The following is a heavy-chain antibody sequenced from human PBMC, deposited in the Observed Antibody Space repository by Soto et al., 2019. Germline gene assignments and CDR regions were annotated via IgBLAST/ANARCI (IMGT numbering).Heavy chain of an antibody. CDR2: TSGSGGST. Sequence: GGSLRLSCAASGFTFSSYGMSWVRQAPGKGLEWVSSTSGSGGSTYYADSVKGRFTISRDNSKNTLYVQMNSLRVEDTAVYYCAKDRNRDFWSDGNWFDPWGQGTLVTVSS. J-gene: IGHJ5*02. CDR1: GFTFSSYG. D-gene: IGHD3-3*01. CDR3: AKDRNRDFWSDGNWFDP. V-gene: IGHV3-23*01.